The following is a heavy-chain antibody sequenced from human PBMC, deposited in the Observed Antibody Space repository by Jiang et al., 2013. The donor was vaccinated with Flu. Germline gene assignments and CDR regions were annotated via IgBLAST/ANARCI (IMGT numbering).Heavy chain of an antibody. V-gene: IGHV4-59*11. Sequence: CTVSSGSISSHYWSWIRQPPGKGLEWIGYIHNSGSTNYNPSLKSRVTISVDTSKNQFSLKLSSVTAADTAVYYCARGCSGGSCYYYYGMDVWGQGTTVTVSS. CDR3: ARGCSGGSCYYYYGMDV. CDR1: SGSISSHY. J-gene: IGHJ6*02. D-gene: IGHD2-15*01. CDR2: IHNSGST.